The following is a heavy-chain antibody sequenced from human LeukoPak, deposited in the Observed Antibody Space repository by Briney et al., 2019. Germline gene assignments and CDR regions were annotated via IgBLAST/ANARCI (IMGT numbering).Heavy chain of an antibody. V-gene: IGHV4-34*01. Sequence: PSETLSLTCAVYGGSFSGYYWSWIRQPPGEGLEWIGEINHSGSTNYNPSLKSRVTISVDTSKNQFSLKLSSVTAADTAVYYCARGRASWDIVVVPAGWSWFDPWGQGTLVTVSS. CDR3: ARGRASWDIVVVPAGWSWFDP. D-gene: IGHD2-2*01. J-gene: IGHJ5*02. CDR1: GGSFSGYY. CDR2: INHSGST.